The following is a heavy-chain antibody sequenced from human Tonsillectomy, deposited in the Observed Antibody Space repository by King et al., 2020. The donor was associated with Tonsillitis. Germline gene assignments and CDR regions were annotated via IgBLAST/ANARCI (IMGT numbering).Heavy chain of an antibody. D-gene: IGHD1-26*01. CDR3: ARGFEVGATRGGKIAYFDL. V-gene: IGHV3-48*01. CDR1: GFTFSGSG. J-gene: IGHJ2*01. Sequence: VQLVESGGGVVQPGGSLRLSCAASGFTFSGSGMNWGRQAPGKGLEWGSYISSSSRTIYYADSVKGRFTISRDNAKNSLSLQMNSLRAEDTAVFYCARGFEVGATRGGKIAYFDLWGRGTLVTVSS. CDR2: ISSSSRTI.